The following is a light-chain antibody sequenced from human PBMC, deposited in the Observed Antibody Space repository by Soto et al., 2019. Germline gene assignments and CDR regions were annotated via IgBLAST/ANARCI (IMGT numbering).Light chain of an antibody. Sequence: EIVMTQSPATLSVSPGERATLSCRASQSVGSIYLAWYQQRPGQAPRLLIYGASSRATGIPDRFSGSGSGTDFTLTISRLEPEDFAVYYCQQYGSSPRTFGQGTKVDI. V-gene: IGKV3-20*01. CDR3: QQYGSSPRT. CDR2: GAS. J-gene: IGKJ1*01. CDR1: QSVGSIY.